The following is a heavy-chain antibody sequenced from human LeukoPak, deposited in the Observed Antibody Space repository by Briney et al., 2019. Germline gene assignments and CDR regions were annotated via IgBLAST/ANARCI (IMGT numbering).Heavy chain of an antibody. J-gene: IGHJ6*03. CDR1: GGSISSYY. Sequence: PSETLSLTCTVSGGSISSYYWSWIRQPPGKGLEWIGYIYYSGSTNYNPSLKSRVTISVDTSKNQFSLKLSSVTAADTAVYYCARGLYYDFWSGYYSADYYYYYMDVWGKRTTVTVSS. V-gene: IGHV4-59*01. D-gene: IGHD3-3*01. CDR2: IYYSGST. CDR3: ARGLYYDFWSGYYSADYYYYYMDV.